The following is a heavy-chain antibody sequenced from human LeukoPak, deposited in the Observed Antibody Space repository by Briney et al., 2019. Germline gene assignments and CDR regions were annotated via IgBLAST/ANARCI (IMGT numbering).Heavy chain of an antibody. J-gene: IGHJ4*02. Sequence: ASVKVSCKASGYTLTGYYMHWVRQAPGQGLEWMGWINPNSGGTNYAQKFQGRVTMTRDTSISTAYMELSRLRSDDTAVYYCARILRHTFGGVIVTSGYFDYWGQGTLVTVSS. CDR2: INPNSGGT. D-gene: IGHD3-16*02. CDR1: GYTLTGYY. V-gene: IGHV1-2*02. CDR3: ARILRHTFGGVIVTSGYFDY.